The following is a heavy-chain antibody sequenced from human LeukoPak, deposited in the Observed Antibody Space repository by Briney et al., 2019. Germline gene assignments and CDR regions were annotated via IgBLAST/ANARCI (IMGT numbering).Heavy chain of an antibody. CDR3: ARLYDILTSNSFDP. CDR2: IYPGDSDT. Sequence: GESLKISCKGSGYSFSNYWIGWVRQMPGKGLEWMGIIYPGDSDTRYSPSFQGQVTISADKSISTAYVQWSSLKASYTAMYYCARLYDILTSNSFDPWGQGTLVTVSS. CDR1: GYSFSNYW. D-gene: IGHD3-9*01. V-gene: IGHV5-51*01. J-gene: IGHJ5*02.